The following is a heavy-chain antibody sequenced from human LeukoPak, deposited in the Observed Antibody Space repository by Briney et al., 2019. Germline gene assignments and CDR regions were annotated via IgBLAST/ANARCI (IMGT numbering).Heavy chain of an antibody. CDR3: AQFGDYFEF. V-gene: IGHV1-69*05. D-gene: IGHD5-24*01. Sequence: SVKVSCKASGDTFSSYAVNWVRQAPGQGLEWMGGINPIFGTANYTQKFQGRLTITTDESTSTAYMELSSLRSDDTAVYCAAQFGDYFEFWGQGTLVTVSS. CDR2: INPIFGTA. CDR1: GDTFSSYA. J-gene: IGHJ4*02.